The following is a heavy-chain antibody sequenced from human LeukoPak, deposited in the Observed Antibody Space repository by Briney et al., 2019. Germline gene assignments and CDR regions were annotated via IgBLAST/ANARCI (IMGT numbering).Heavy chain of an antibody. CDR1: GFIFSDHY. J-gene: IGHJ6*03. Sequence: GGSLRLSCAASGFIFSDHYLDWVRQAPGKGLEWVAVISYDGSNKYYADSVKGRFTISRDNSKNTLYLQMNSLRAEDTAVYYCARATIVVVPAANPYYYYYMDVWGKGTTVTVSS. D-gene: IGHD2-2*01. V-gene: IGHV3-30-3*01. CDR2: ISYDGSNK. CDR3: ARATIVVVPAANPYYYYYMDV.